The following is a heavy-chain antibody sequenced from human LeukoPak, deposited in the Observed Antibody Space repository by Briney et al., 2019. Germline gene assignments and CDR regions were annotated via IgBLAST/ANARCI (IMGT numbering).Heavy chain of an antibody. CDR3: ARHSYSSGWHAHFDY. J-gene: IGHJ4*02. CDR2: IYYSGST. V-gene: IGHV4-39*01. D-gene: IGHD6-19*01. Sequence: SETLSLTCTVSGGSISSTSHYWGWIRQPPGKRLEWIGNIYYSGSTYYSPSLNSRLTMSVDTSRNHFSLKLSSVTAADTAVYYCARHSYSSGWHAHFDYWGQGTVVAVSS. CDR1: GGSISSTSHY.